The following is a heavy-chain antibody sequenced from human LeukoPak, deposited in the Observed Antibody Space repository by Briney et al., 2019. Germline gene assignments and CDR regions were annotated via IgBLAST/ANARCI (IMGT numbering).Heavy chain of an antibody. V-gene: IGHV4-34*01. J-gene: IGHJ4*02. CDR1: GGSISSYY. CDR2: INHSGST. CDR3: ARTFYGGHDY. Sequence: SETLSLTCTVSGGSISSYYWSWIRQPPGKGLEWIGEINHSGSTNYNPSLKSRVTISVDTSKNQFSLKLSSVTAADTAVYYCARTFYGGHDYWGQGTLVTVSS. D-gene: IGHD4-23*01.